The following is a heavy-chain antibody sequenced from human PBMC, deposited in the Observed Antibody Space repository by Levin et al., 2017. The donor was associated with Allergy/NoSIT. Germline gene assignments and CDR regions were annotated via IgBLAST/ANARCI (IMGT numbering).Heavy chain of an antibody. V-gene: IGHV4-59*01. J-gene: IGHJ4*02. Sequence: SQTLSLTCTVSGDSISRFYWSWIRQSPGRGLEWIGNGYYSGNTNYNPSLKSRVTILVDTSKNQFSLKLSSVTAADTAVYYCARATRSSLMYYFDYWGQGTLVTVSS. D-gene: IGHD6-13*01. CDR2: GYYSGNT. CDR1: GDSISRFY. CDR3: ARATRSSLMYYFDY.